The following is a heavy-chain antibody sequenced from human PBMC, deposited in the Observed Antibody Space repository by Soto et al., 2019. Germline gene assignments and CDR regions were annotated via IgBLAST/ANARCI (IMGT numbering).Heavy chain of an antibody. D-gene: IGHD2-8*01. J-gene: IGHJ4*02. CDR2: IYHTGDT. Sequence: PSETLSLTCAVSNYAISSGFFWAWIRQPPGRGLEWIGSIYHTGDTHYNPSLRSQFTMSVDTSKNQFSLKLTSLTAADTAIYFCARDTNSLDSWGRGILVTVSS. CDR3: ARDTNSLDS. V-gene: IGHV4-38-2*02. CDR1: NYAISSGFF.